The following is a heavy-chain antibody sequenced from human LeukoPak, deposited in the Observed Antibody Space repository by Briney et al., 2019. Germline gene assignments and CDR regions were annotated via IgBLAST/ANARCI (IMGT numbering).Heavy chain of an antibody. CDR3: AREGYGYDERTFDY. CDR2: IYYSGST. V-gene: IGHV4-31*03. CDR1: GGSISSGGYY. Sequence: PSETLSLTCTVSGGSISSGGYYWSWIRQHPGKGLEWIGYIYYSGSTYYNPSLKSRVTISVDTSKNQFSLKLSSVTAADTAVYYCAREGYGYDERTFDYWGQGTLVTVSS. J-gene: IGHJ4*02. D-gene: IGHD5-18*01.